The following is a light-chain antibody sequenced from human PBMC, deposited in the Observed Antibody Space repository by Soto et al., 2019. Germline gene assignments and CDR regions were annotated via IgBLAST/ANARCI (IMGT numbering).Light chain of an antibody. CDR3: QQRSTWPPFS. CDR1: QSIGSY. J-gene: IGKJ3*01. Sequence: ELVLTQSPATLSLSLGGRATLSCRASQSIGSYLAWYQHKLGQPHRLLIYDASNRATGIPVRFSGSGSGTDFTLTISSLEPEDFAVYYCQQRSTWPPFSFGPGTKVDIK. V-gene: IGKV3-11*01. CDR2: DAS.